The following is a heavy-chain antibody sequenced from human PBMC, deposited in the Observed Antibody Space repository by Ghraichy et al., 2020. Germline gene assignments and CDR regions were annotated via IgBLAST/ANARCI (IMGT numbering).Heavy chain of an antibody. D-gene: IGHD2-8*02. CDR1: RYSFTASF. J-gene: IGHJ4*02. CDR3: ARDYCSGGRCYFDY. V-gene: IGHV1-2*02. CDR2: INPNSGGS. Sequence: ASVKVSCKASRYSFTASFIHWERQAPGQGLEWMGWINPNSGGSNFAQKFQGRVTMTRDSSISTAYLELRSDDTAVYYCARDYCSGGRCYFDYWGQGTLVTVSS.